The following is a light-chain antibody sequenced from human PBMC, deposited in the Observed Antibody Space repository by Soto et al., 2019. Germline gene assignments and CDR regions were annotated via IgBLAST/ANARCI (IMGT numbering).Light chain of an antibody. CDR3: QQFNSALGIT. CDR2: KAS. Sequence: DIQMTQSPSTLSASVGDRVTITCRASQSISSWLAWYQQKPGKAPKLLIYKASSLESGVPSRFSGSGSGTEFTLTSSSLQPDDFANYYCQQFNSALGITFGQGTRLEIK. V-gene: IGKV1-5*03. CDR1: QSISSW. J-gene: IGKJ5*01.